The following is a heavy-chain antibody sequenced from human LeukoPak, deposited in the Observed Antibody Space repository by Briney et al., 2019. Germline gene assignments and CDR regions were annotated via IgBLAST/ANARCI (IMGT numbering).Heavy chain of an antibody. CDR1: GGSLSGYY. V-gene: IGHV4-34*01. J-gene: IGHJ4*02. D-gene: IGHD3-22*01. CDR3: ARGYDYYDSFGYGY. CDR2: IDHSGST. Sequence: SETLSLPCAVYGGSLSGYYWSWIRQPPGKGLEWIGEIDHSGSTNYNPSLKSRVTISVDTSKNQVSLKLSSVTAADTAVYYCARGYDYYDSFGYGYWGQGTLVTVSS.